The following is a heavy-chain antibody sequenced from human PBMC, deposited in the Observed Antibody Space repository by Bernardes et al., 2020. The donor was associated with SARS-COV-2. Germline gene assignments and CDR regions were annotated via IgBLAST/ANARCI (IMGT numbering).Heavy chain of an antibody. V-gene: IGHV4-31*03. D-gene: IGHD3-16*01. J-gene: IGHJ6*02. CDR1: GGSINSNNYY. Sequence: SETLSLTCSVSGGSINSNNYYWTWIRQHPDKGLEYIGYINYSGSTYSNPSLKSRVIISMDVSKNQFSLELTSVTDADTAIYFCARGALAQKYYYGLDAWGQGTTVTVSS. CDR3: ARGALAQKYYYGLDA. CDR2: INYSGST.